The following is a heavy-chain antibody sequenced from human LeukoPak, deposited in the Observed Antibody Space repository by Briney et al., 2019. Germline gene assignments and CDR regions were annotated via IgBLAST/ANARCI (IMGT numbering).Heavy chain of an antibody. CDR1: GFTFSSYA. V-gene: IGHV3-23*01. Sequence: GGSLRLSCAASGFTFSSYAMSWVRQAPGKGLEWVSTVSGSGISTYYADSVKGRFTISRDNSKNTLPLQMNSLRAEDTAVYYCAKVGVHGMDFYNFDYWGQGTLVTVSS. D-gene: IGHD1-1*01. J-gene: IGHJ4*02. CDR2: VSGSGIST. CDR3: AKVGVHGMDFYNFDY.